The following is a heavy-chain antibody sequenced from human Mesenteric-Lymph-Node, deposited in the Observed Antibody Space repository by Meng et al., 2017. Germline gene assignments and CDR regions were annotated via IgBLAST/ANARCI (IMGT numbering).Heavy chain of an antibody. J-gene: IGHJ4*02. Sequence: EGRLVGLGGGLGQPGGSLRLSCAALGFTFSDHCMDWVRQAPGKGLQWVGRTTNKPNGYTTEYSASVKGRFTISRDDLKNSLHLQMNSLKIEDTAVYYCVRGFRGFDSWGQGTLVTVSS. CDR2: TTNKPNGYTT. CDR1: GFTFSDHC. D-gene: IGHD3-10*01. CDR3: VRGFRGFDS. V-gene: IGHV3-72*01.